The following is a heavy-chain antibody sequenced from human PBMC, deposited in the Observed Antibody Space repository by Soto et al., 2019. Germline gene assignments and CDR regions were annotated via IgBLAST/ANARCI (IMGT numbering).Heavy chain of an antibody. V-gene: IGHV1-69*13. D-gene: IGHD3-22*01. CDR1: GGTFSSYA. Sequence: SVKVSCKASGGTFSSYAISWVRQAPGQGLEWMGGIIPIFGTANYAQKFQGRVTITADESTSTAYMELSSLRSEDTAVYYCARYYYDSSGYPRRVGWFDPWGQGTLVTVPQ. J-gene: IGHJ5*02. CDR2: IIPIFGTA. CDR3: ARYYYDSSGYPRRVGWFDP.